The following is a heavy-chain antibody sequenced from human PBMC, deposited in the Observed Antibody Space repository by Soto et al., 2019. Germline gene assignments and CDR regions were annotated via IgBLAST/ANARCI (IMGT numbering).Heavy chain of an antibody. CDR1: GFTFDDYA. V-gene: IGHV3-9*01. Sequence: SGGSLRLSCTASGFTFDDYAMHWVRQAPGKGLEWVSGISWNSDMIDYADSVKGRFTISRDNAKNSLYLQMNSLRAEDTALYYCAKLQRNSAYDHWGQRTLVTVSS. CDR3: AKLQRNSAYDH. D-gene: IGHD5-12*01. J-gene: IGHJ5*02. CDR2: ISWNSDMI.